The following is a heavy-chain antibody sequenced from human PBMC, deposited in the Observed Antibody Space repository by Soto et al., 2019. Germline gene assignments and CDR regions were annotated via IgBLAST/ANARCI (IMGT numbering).Heavy chain of an antibody. V-gene: IGHV3-23*01. J-gene: IGHJ5*02. Sequence: GGSLRLSCAASGFIFENLGMSWVRQAPGKGLEWISSISGSGFKKYYADSVKGRFTISRDNSKSTVYLELNNLSAEDTAVYHCAKDQGVELVPLATVDWFDPWGQGSVVTVSS. D-gene: IGHD1-26*01. CDR1: GFIFENLG. CDR3: AKDQGVELVPLATVDWFDP. CDR2: ISGSGFKK.